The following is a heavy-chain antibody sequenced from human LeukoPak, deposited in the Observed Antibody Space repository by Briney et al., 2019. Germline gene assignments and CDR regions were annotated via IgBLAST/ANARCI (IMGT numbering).Heavy chain of an antibody. Sequence: ASVKVSCTASGGTFCSYAISWGRQAPGQGLGWLGGIIAIFGTANYAQKFQGRVTTTTDESTSTAYVELSSLRSEDTAVYYCARGLRDCSSTSCYPAYYNYYMDVWGKGTTVTVSS. CDR2: IIAIFGTA. V-gene: IGHV1-69*05. D-gene: IGHD2-2*01. J-gene: IGHJ6*03. CDR1: GGTFCSYA. CDR3: ARGLRDCSSTSCYPAYYNYYMDV.